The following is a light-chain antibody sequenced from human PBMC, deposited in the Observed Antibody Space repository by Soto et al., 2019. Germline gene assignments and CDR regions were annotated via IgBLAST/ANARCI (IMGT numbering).Light chain of an antibody. CDR2: AAT. CDR1: QSISIY. V-gene: IGKV1-39*01. J-gene: IGKJ1*01. Sequence: DIQMTQSPSSLSASVGDRVTITCRASQSISIYLNWYHQRPGQAPKLLIYAATRLQGGVPSRFSGSESGTDFTLTISSLQPEDFATYYCQQSYSTPQTFGQGTKVDIK. CDR3: QQSYSTPQT.